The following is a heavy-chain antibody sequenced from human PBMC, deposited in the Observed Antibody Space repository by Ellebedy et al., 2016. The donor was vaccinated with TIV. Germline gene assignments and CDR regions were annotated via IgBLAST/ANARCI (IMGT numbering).Heavy chain of an antibody. CDR2: INAGNGNT. D-gene: IGHD4-23*01. V-gene: IGHV1-3*01. CDR3: ARDRGGGNSRHWFDP. J-gene: IGHJ5*02. Sequence: ASVKVSXKASRYTFTSYAMHWVRQAPGQRLEWMGWINAGNGNTKYSQKFQGRVTITRDTSASTAYMELSSLRSEDTAVYYCARDRGGGNSRHWFDPWGQGTLVTVSS. CDR1: RYTFTSYA.